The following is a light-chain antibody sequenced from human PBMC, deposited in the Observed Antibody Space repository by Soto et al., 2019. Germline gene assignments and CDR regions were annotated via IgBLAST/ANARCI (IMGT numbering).Light chain of an antibody. V-gene: IGKV3D-20*01. CDR3: QQYGSSPWT. J-gene: IGKJ2*01. Sequence: EIVMTQSPATLSESPGERATLCCRASQSVSNSYLAWYQQKPGLAPRLLIYDASSTATGIPDRFSGSGSGTEFTLTISRLEPEDFAVYYCQQYGSSPWTFGQGTKLEIK. CDR2: DAS. CDR1: QSVSNSY.